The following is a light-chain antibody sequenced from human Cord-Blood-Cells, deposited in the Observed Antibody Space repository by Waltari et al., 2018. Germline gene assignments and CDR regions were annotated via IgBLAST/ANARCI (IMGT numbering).Light chain of an antibody. Sequence: QTALPQPASVSGSPGLAITISCTGTSSDVVGYHFVSWYQQHPGKAPKLMIYDVSKRPSGVSKRFSGSKSGNTASLTISGLQAEDEADYYCSSYTSSSTYVFGTGTKVTVL. CDR2: DVS. CDR3: SSYTSSSTYV. J-gene: IGLJ1*01. CDR1: SSDVVGYHF. V-gene: IGLV2-14*01.